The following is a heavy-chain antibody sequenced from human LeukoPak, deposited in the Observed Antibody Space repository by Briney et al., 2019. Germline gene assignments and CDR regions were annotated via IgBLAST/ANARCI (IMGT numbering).Heavy chain of an antibody. D-gene: IGHD6-13*01. CDR3: ARNPGIEAAGDAFDL. CDR2: IKQDGSDK. CDR1: GFTFTKYW. J-gene: IGHJ3*01. V-gene: IGHV3-7*01. Sequence: PGGSLRLSCAASGFTFTKYWMTWVRQAPGKGLEWVGNIKQDGSDKNYMDSVKGRFTMSRDNAENSLYLQMSSLRAEDTALYYCARNPGIEAAGDAFDLWGQGTTVTVS.